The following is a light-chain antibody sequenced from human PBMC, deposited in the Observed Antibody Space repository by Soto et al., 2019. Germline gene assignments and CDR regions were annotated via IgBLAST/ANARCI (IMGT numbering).Light chain of an antibody. V-gene: IGLV1-36*01. CDR2: YDD. CDR3: AAWDDSLNGYV. Sequence: QSLLPPPPSVSEAPRQRVTISCPGRSSNIGNNAVNWYQQLPGKAPKLLIYYDDLLPSGVSDRFSGSKSGTSASLAISGLQSEDEADYYCAAWDDSLNGYVFGTGTKVTVL. CDR1: SSNIGNNA. J-gene: IGLJ1*01.